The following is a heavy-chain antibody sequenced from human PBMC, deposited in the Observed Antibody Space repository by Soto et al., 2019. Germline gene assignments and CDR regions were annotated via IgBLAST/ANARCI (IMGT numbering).Heavy chain of an antibody. CDR2: IYYSGST. Sequence: SETLSLTCTVSGGSISSYYWRWIRQPPGKGLEWIGYIYYSGSTNYNPSLKSRVTISVDTAKNQFSLKLSSVTAADTAVYYCARGHGGYSDGRYGMDVWGQGTTVTVSS. CDR1: GGSISSYY. D-gene: IGHD5-18*01. J-gene: IGHJ6*02. CDR3: ARGHGGYSDGRYGMDV. V-gene: IGHV4-59*01.